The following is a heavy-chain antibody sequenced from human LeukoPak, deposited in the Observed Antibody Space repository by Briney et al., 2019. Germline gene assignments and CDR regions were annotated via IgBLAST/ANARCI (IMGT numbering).Heavy chain of an antibody. D-gene: IGHD4-23*01. CDR1: GGSFSGYY. J-gene: IGHJ4*02. Sequence: PSETLSLTCAVYGGSFSGYYWSWIRQPPGKGLEWIGEINHSGSTNYNPSLKSRVTISVDTSKNQFSLKLSSVTAADTAVYYCARENIGDYGGNKSFDYWGQGTLVTVSS. CDR3: ARENIGDYGGNKSFDY. CDR2: INHSGST. V-gene: IGHV4-34*01.